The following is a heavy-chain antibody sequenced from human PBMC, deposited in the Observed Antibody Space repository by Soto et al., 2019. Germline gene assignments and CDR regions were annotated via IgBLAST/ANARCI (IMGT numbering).Heavy chain of an antibody. Sequence: EVQLVESGGGLVQPGGSLRLSCAASGFTFSSYSMNWVPQAPGKGLEWVSYISSSSSTIYYADSVKGRFTISRDNAKNSLYLQMNSLRAEDTAVYYCAREYCSSTSCLNWFDPWGQGTLVTVSS. D-gene: IGHD2-2*01. CDR2: ISSSSSTI. CDR3: AREYCSSTSCLNWFDP. J-gene: IGHJ5*02. CDR1: GFTFSSYS. V-gene: IGHV3-48*01.